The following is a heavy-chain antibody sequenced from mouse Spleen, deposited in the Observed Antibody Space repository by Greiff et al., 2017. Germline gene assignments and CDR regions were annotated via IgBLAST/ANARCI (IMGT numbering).Heavy chain of an antibody. J-gene: IGHJ1*01. CDR3: ARGEYPGPYWYFDV. Sequence: QVQLKQPGAELVMPGASVKLSCKASGYTFTSYWMHWVKQRPGQGLEWIGEIDPSDSYTNYNQKFKGKATLTVDKSSSTAYMQLSSLTSEDSAVYYCARGEYPGPYWYFDVWGAGTTVTVSS. D-gene: IGHD5-2*01. CDR2: IDPSDSYT. CDR1: GYTFTSYW. V-gene: IGHV1-69*01.